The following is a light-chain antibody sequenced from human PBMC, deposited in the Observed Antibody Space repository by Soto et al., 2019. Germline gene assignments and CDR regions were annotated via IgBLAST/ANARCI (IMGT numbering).Light chain of an antibody. CDR1: QSISSY. V-gene: IGKV1-5*01. CDR2: EAS. CDR3: QQYHRYFLT. Sequence: DIQITHSPYSLSASLGDSVTITCRASQSISSYLNWYQQKPGKAPKLLIYEASSLESGVPSRFSGSGSGTEFTLTISSLQPDDFATYYCQQYHRYFLTFGGGTKVDIK. J-gene: IGKJ4*01.